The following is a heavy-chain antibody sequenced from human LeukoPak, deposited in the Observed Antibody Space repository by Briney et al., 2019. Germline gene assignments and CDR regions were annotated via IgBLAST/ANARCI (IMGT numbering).Heavy chain of an antibody. D-gene: IGHD5-24*01. J-gene: IGHJ4*02. Sequence: SETLSLTCAVSGYSISSGYYWGWIRQPPGKGLEWIGSIYHSGSTYYNPSLKSRVTISVDTSKNQFSLKLSSVTAADTAVYYCARLESLNFDYWGQGTLVIVSS. CDR2: IYHSGST. CDR3: ARLESLNFDY. CDR1: GYSISSGYY. V-gene: IGHV4-38-2*01.